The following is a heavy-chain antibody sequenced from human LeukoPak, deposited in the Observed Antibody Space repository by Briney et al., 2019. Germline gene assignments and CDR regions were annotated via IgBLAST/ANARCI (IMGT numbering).Heavy chain of an antibody. CDR2: ISGGGSII. CDR3: ARGASRAFDI. V-gene: IGHV3-48*03. CDR1: GFTFSTYE. Sequence: GGSLRLSCAASGFTFSTYEMNWVRQAPGKGLEWVSYISGGGSIIYYADSVKGRFTISRDNAESSLSLQMNSLRAEDTAVYYCARGASRAFDIWGQGTVVTVSS. J-gene: IGHJ3*02.